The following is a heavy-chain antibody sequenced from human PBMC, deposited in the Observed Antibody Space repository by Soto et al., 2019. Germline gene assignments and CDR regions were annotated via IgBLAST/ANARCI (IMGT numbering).Heavy chain of an antibody. CDR3: ARFLRGTPFDY. V-gene: IGHV4-31*03. D-gene: IGHD3-3*01. Sequence: KPSETLSLTCTVSGGSISSGGYYWSWIRQHPGKGLEWIGYIYYSGSTYYNPSLKGRVTISVDTSKNQFSLKLSSVTAADTAVYYCARFLRGTPFDYWGQGTLVTVSS. CDR1: GGSISSGGYY. CDR2: IYYSGST. J-gene: IGHJ4*02.